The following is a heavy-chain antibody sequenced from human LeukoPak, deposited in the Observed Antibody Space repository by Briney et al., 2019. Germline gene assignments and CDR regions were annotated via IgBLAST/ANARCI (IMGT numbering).Heavy chain of an antibody. J-gene: IGHJ3*02. V-gene: IGHV1-18*01. CDR2: ISAYNGNK. D-gene: IGHD2-15*01. CDR1: GYTFTSYG. CDR3: ARAPEWWLNAFDI. Sequence: GASVKVSCKASGYTFTSYGISWVRQAPGQGLEWMGWISAYNGNKKYAQKLQGRVTMTTDTSTSTAYMELRGLRSDDTAVYYCARAPEWWLNAFDIWGQGTMVTVSS.